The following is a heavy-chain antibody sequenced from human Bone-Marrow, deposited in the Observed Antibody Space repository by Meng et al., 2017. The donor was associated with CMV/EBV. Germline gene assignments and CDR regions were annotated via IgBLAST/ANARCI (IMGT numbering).Heavy chain of an antibody. CDR2: ISKSGEAI. CDR1: GFILSDYD. V-gene: IGHV3-11*01. J-gene: IGHJ6*02. CDR3: GGGIHFFAMDV. D-gene: IGHD1-26*01. Sequence: SLKTSCAAPGFILSDYDMTWIRLAPGKGLERGSNISKSGEAIFYADSVRGRFTISRDNTENSLYLQMNRRRGEDTAVYVCGGGIHFFAMDVWGQGTMVTGSS.